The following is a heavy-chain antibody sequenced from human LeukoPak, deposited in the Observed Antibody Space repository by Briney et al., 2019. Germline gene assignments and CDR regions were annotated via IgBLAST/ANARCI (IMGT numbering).Heavy chain of an antibody. Sequence: SVKVSCKASGYTFTGYYMHWVRQAPGQGLEWMGGIIPIFGTANYAQKFQGRVTITADKSTSTAYMELSSLRSEDTAVYYCARGAGYKNWFDPWGQGTLVTVSS. J-gene: IGHJ5*02. CDR2: IIPIFGTA. V-gene: IGHV1-69*06. D-gene: IGHD5-24*01. CDR3: ARGAGYKNWFDP. CDR1: GYTFTGYY.